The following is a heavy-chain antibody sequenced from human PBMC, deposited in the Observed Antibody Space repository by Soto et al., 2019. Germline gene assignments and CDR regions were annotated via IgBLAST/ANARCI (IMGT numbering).Heavy chain of an antibody. Sequence: EVQLVESGGGLVQPGGSLRLSCAASGFTFSSYSMNWVRQAPGKGLEWVSYISSSTRTINYADSVKGRFTVSRDTAKSSLYLHMDSLRAEDTAVYYCARNRYGDYDVDYWGQGTLVTVSS. V-gene: IGHV3-48*01. J-gene: IGHJ4*02. CDR1: GFTFSSYS. CDR2: ISSSTRTI. CDR3: ARNRYGDYDVDY. D-gene: IGHD4-17*01.